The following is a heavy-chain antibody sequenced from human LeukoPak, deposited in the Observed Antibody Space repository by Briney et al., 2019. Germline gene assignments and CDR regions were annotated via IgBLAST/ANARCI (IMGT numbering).Heavy chain of an antibody. V-gene: IGHV4-38-2*02. D-gene: IGHD5-24*01. CDR3: ARDSMGEGYPLDY. CDR2: TYHSGST. Sequence: NPSETLSLTCTVSGYSISSGYYWGWIRQPPGKGLEWIGSTYHSGSTYNNPSLRSRVTISVDTSKNQFSLKLRSVTVADTAVYYCARDSMGEGYPLDYWGQGTLVTVSS. CDR1: GYSISSGYY. J-gene: IGHJ4*02.